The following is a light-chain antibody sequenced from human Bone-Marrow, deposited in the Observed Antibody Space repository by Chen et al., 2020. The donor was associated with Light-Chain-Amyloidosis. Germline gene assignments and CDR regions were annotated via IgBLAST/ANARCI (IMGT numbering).Light chain of an antibody. CDR3: AAWDGRMSAYG. V-gene: IGLV1-47*01. J-gene: IGLJ1*01. CDR1: SSNIGINY. CDR2: RNN. Sequence: QSVLTQPPSASGTPGQRVTISCSGASSNIGINYVYWYQHFPGESPNLLIHRNNQRPSGVPARFSASTYGTTGVLAISGIRSGDEADYYWAAWDGRMSAYGFGTGTKVIVL.